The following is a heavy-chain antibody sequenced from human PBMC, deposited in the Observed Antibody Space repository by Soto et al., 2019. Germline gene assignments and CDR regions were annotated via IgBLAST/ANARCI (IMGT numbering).Heavy chain of an antibody. D-gene: IGHD3-3*01. CDR3: ASDPYYDFWSGSNWFDP. J-gene: IGHJ5*02. CDR2: INAGNGDT. CDR1: GYTFTNYA. Sequence: ASVKVSCKASGYTFTNYAMHWVRQAPGQRLEWMGWINAGNGDTKYSQNFQGRVTITRDTSESTAYMELRSLRSEDTAVYYCASDPYYDFWSGSNWFDPWGQGPLITVSS. V-gene: IGHV1-3*01.